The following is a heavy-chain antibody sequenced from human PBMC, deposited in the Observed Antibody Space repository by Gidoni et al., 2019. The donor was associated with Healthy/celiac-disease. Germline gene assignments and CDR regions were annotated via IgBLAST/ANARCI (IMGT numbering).Heavy chain of an antibody. CDR1: GGSFSGYY. CDR3: ARAGYYYGMDV. Sequence: QVQLQQWGAGLLTPSATLSLTCAVYGGSFSGYYWSWIRQPPGKGLEWIGEINHSGSTNYNPSLKSRVTISVDTSKNQFSLKLSSVTAADTAVYYCARAGYYYGMDVWGQGTTVTVSS. V-gene: IGHV4-34*01. J-gene: IGHJ6*02. CDR2: INHSGST.